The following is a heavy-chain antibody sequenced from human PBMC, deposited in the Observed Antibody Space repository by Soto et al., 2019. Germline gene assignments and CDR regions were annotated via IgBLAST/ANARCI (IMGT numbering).Heavy chain of an antibody. CDR2: IYSNGNT. CDR3: ARGGAVATTAHFDH. CDR1: GDSINNYY. V-gene: IGHV4-4*07. Sequence: QVHLQESGPGLVRTSEALSLTCTVSGDSINNYYWSWMRLPAGKGLEWIGRIYSNGNTYYNPSLMSRVSMSVDTAKNQFSLILKSVTAADTAVYYCARGGAVATTAHFDHWGQGTLVTVSS. D-gene: IGHD5-12*01. J-gene: IGHJ4*02.